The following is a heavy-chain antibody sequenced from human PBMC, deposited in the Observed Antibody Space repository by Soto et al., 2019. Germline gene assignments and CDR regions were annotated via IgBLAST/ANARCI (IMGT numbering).Heavy chain of an antibody. Sequence: PSQALSLTCGISGDSVSSNSAAWNWIRQYPSRGLQWLGRTYYRSKWYNDYAVSVKSRITINPDTSKNQFSLQMNSVTPEDTAVYYCARASSSGYALWPDDAFDIWGQGTMVTVSS. D-gene: IGHD3-22*01. CDR1: GDSVSSNSAA. CDR3: ARASSSGYALWPDDAFDI. J-gene: IGHJ3*02. CDR2: TYYRSKWYN. V-gene: IGHV6-1*01.